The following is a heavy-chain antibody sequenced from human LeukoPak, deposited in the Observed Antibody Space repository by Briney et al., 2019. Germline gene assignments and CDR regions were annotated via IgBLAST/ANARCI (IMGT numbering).Heavy chain of an antibody. V-gene: IGHV3-23*01. CDR3: AKERGHPLPNYHMDV. Sequence: PGGSLRLSCAASGFTFSSYAMIRVPHAPGKGLECVSNILDSGEGTLYADSVRGRFTNSRDSSKNTLYLQMNSLRADDTAVYYCAKERGHPLPNYHMDVWGKGTTVTVSS. J-gene: IGHJ6*03. D-gene: IGHD4/OR15-4a*01. CDR1: GFTFSSYA. CDR2: ILDSGEGT.